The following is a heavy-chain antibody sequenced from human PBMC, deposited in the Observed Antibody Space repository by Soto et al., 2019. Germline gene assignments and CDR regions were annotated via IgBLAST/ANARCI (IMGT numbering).Heavy chain of an antibody. V-gene: IGHV3-23*01. CDR2: MSGSSSTT. CDR1: GLTFSNYA. D-gene: IGHD1-7*01. J-gene: IGHJ4*02. CDR3: AKNQERELPRVIDF. Sequence: GGSLRLSCAPSGLTFSNYAMSWVSQAPGGGLEWVSSMSGSSSTTYYADSVRGRFTISRDRSKNTLYLQMSSLRAEDTALYYCAKNQERELPRVIDFWGQGTLVTVSS.